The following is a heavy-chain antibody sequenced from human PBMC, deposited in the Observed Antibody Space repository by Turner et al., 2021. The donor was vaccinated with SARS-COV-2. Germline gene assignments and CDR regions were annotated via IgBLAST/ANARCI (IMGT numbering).Heavy chain of an antibody. J-gene: IGHJ6*02. CDR3: AREWNRGMDV. CDR1: GFTFSNYW. V-gene: IGHV3-74*01. CDR2: INSEGSDA. D-gene: IGHD1-1*01. Sequence: VEMMESRARWLQPRGSLRHSCAASGFTFSNYWMHWVRQGPGKGLVWVSRINSEGSDATYADTGKGRFTISRDIATNSVSLEMSSLRFEDRARYFCAREWNRGMDVWGQGTTVIVSS.